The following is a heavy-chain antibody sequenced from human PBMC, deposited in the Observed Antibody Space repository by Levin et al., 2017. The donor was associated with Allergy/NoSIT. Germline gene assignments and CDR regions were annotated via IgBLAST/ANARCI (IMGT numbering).Heavy chain of an antibody. V-gene: IGHV4-34*01. CDR1: GGSFSGYY. CDR2: INHSGST. J-gene: IGHJ5*02. CDR3: ARGTAAAGTGNWFDP. Sequence: TSETLSLTCAVYGGSFSGYYWSWIRQPPGKGLEWIGEINHSGSTNYNPSLKSRVTISVDTSKNQFSLKLSSVTAADTAVYYCARGTAAAGTGNWFDPWGQGTLVTVSS. D-gene: IGHD6-13*01.